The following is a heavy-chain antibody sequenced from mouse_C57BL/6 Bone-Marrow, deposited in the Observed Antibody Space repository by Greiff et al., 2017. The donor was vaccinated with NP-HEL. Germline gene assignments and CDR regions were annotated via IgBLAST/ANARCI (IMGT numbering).Heavy chain of an antibody. Sequence: EVKVVESGGGLVQPGGSMKLSCAASGFTFSDAWMDWVRQSPEKGLEWVAEIRNKANNHATYYAESVKGRFTISRDDSKSSVYLQMNSLRAEDTGIYYCTRPVYYYGSFYFDYWGQGTTLTVSS. CDR1: GFTFSDAW. D-gene: IGHD1-1*01. CDR2: IRNKANNHAT. J-gene: IGHJ2*01. CDR3: TRPVYYYGSFYFDY. V-gene: IGHV6-6*01.